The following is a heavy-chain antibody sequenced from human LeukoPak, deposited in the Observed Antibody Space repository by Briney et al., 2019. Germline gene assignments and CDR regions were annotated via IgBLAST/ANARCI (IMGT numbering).Heavy chain of an antibody. CDR1: GFTFSSYA. V-gene: IGHV3-23*01. CDR3: AKVLPPRGGRSGWYETNDY. D-gene: IGHD6-19*01. J-gene: IGHJ4*02. CDR2: IRVNSGGT. Sequence: GGSLRLSCAASGFTFSSYAMSWVRQAPGKGLEWVSSIRVNSGGTYYADSVKGRFTISRDNSKNALYLQMSSLRADDTAVYYCAKVLPPRGGRSGWYETNDYWGQGTLVTVSS.